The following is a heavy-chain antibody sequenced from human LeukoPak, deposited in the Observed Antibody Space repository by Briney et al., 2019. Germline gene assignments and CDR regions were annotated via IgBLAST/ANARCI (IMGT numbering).Heavy chain of an antibody. D-gene: IGHD6-13*01. J-gene: IGHJ4*02. V-gene: IGHV3-21*01. Sequence: GGSLRLSCAASGFTFSSYSMNWVRQAPGKGLEWVSSISSSSSYIYYADSVKGRFTISRDNAKNSLYLQMNSLRAEDTAVYYCARDFSSPPLNFDYWGQGTLVTVSS. CDR2: ISSSSSYI. CDR1: GFTFSSYS. CDR3: ARDFSSPPLNFDY.